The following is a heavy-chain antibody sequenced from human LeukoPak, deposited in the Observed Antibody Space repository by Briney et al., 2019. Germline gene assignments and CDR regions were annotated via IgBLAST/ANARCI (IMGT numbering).Heavy chain of an antibody. D-gene: IGHD5-18*01. V-gene: IGHV1-18*04. Sequence: ASVKASCKTSGYTFTTYGITWVRQAPGQGLEWMGWISAYNGNTAYAQKFQGRVTVTTDTSTRTASMDLRSLRSDDTAVYYCAIVDTTVVFDYWGQGTLVTVSS. J-gene: IGHJ4*02. CDR1: GYTFTTYG. CDR2: ISAYNGNT. CDR3: AIVDTTVVFDY.